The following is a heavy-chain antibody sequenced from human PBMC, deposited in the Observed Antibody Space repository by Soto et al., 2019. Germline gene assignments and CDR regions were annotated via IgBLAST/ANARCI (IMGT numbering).Heavy chain of an antibody. Sequence: GGSLRLSCAASGFTFDDYAMHWVRQAPGKGLEWVSGISWNSGSIGYADSVKGRFTISRDNAKNSLYLQMNRLRAEDTALYYCAKDMQLVFYGMDVWGQGTTFTVSS. CDR3: AKDMQLVFYGMDV. D-gene: IGHD6-6*01. V-gene: IGHV3-9*01. J-gene: IGHJ6*02. CDR1: GFTFDDYA. CDR2: ISWNSGSI.